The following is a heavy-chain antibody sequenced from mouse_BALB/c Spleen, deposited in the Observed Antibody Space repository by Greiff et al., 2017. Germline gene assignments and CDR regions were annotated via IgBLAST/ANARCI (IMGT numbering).Heavy chain of an antibody. V-gene: IGHV5-4*02. CDR2: ISDGGSYT. CDR3: ARVGITTKMSARGYFDN. Sequence: DVKLVESGGGLVKPGGSLKLSCAASGFTFSDYYMYWVRQTPEKRLEWVATISDGGSYTYYPDSVKGRFTISRDNAKNNLYLQMSSLKSEDTAMYYCARVGITTKMSARGYFDNWGQGTTLTVSS. J-gene: IGHJ2*01. CDR1: GFTFSDYY. D-gene: IGHD2-4*01.